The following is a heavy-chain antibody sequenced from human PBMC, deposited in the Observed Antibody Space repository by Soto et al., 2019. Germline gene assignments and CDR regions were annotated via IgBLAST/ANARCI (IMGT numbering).Heavy chain of an antibody. CDR2: INPDSGTP. Sequence: QVLLVQSGPDVKTPGASVRVSCRASGYTLSDYFIHWVRQAPGQGLEWMGRINPDSGTPYSAQKFQGRVTITRDTSLGTAYLVLNRLESDDTAVYYCARSDDLWGPGTVVTFST. CDR3: ARSDDL. V-gene: IGHV1-2*02. J-gene: IGHJ4*02. CDR1: GYTLSDYF.